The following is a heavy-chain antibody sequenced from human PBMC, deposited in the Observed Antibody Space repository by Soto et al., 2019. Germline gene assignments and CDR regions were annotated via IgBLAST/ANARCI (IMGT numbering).Heavy chain of an antibody. Sequence: GGPLRLSCVVSGFTFSNVWMSWVRQAPGKGLEWVGRIKSKTDGGTTNYAAPVKGRFTISRDDSKNTLYLQMNSLKTEDTAVYFCSTAPISLWGQGTLVTVSS. V-gene: IGHV3-15*01. CDR1: GFTFSNVW. J-gene: IGHJ4*02. CDR2: IKSKTDGGTT. CDR3: STAPISL.